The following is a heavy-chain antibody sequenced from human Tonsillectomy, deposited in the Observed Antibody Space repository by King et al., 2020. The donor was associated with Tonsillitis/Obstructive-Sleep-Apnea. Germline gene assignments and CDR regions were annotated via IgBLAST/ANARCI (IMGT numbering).Heavy chain of an antibody. J-gene: IGHJ6*03. V-gene: IGHV3-21*01. CDR3: ARAPTPLGRYPGDYYMDV. CDR1: GFTFSSYS. D-gene: IGHD3-9*01. CDR2: ISCSSSYI. Sequence: VQLVESGGGLVKPGGSLRLSCAASGFTFSSYSMNWVRQAPGKGLEWVSSISCSSSYIYYADSMKGRFTISRDNAKNSLYLQMNSLRAEDTAVYYCARAPTPLGRYPGDYYMDVWGKGTTVTVSS.